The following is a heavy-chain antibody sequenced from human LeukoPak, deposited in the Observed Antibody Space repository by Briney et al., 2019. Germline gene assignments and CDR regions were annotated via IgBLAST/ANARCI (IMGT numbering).Heavy chain of an antibody. Sequence: PGGSLRLSCAASGFTFSSYWMHWVRQAPGKGLVWVSRINSGGSSTSYADSVKGRFTISRDNSKNTLYLQMNSLRAEDTAIYYCAKDLAIVVVPAVIDYWGQGTLVTVSS. J-gene: IGHJ4*02. V-gene: IGHV3-74*01. CDR2: INSGGSST. D-gene: IGHD2-2*01. CDR1: GFTFSSYW. CDR3: AKDLAIVVVPAVIDY.